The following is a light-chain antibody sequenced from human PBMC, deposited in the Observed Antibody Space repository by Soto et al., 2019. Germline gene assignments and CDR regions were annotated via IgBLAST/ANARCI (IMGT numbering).Light chain of an antibody. CDR2: AAS. J-gene: IGKJ1*01. CDR3: LQHNSYPQT. Sequence: DIQMTQSPSSLSAAVGDRVTVTSRASQGIRDALGWYQQKPGKAPKRLIYAASSLQCGVPSRFSSSGSGTEFTLTISSLQPEDFATYYCLQHNSYPQTFGQGTKVEIK. V-gene: IGKV1-17*01. CDR1: QGIRDA.